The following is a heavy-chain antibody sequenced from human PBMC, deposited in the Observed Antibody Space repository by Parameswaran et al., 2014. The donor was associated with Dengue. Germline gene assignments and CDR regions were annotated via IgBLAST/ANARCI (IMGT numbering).Heavy chain of an antibody. J-gene: IGHJ6*02. V-gene: IGHV1-69*01. D-gene: IGHD3-9*01. Sequence: WVRQAPGQGLEWMGGIIPIFGTANYAQKFQGRVTITADESTSTAYMELSSLRSEDTAVYYCARYFDLGGYYYGMDVWGQGTTVTVSS. CDR3: ARYFDLGGYYYGMDV. CDR2: IIPIFGTA.